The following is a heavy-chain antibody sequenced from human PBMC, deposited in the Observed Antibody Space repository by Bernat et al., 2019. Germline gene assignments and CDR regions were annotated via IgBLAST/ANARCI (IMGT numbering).Heavy chain of an antibody. J-gene: IGHJ4*02. CDR1: GFNFADFA. V-gene: IGHV3-23*01. CDR3: AKQRGSTYGEFHFDS. Sequence: DVHLLDSGGGLIQPGGSLRLSCAASGFNFADFAMSWVRQAPGKGLEWVSVCGPGHAKYYVDSGQGRFTIFRDSSKNTLSLQMDNLRVEDTAVYYCAKQRGSTYGEFHFDSWGQGTLVTVSA. D-gene: IGHD6-13*01. CDR2: CGPGHAK.